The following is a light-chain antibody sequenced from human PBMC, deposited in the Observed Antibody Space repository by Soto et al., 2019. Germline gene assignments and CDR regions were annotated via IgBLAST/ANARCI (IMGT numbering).Light chain of an antibody. CDR1: SRDIGAYDY. J-gene: IGLJ3*02. CDR3: CSYTGTTSPWV. CDR2: EVN. Sequence: QSALTQPASVSGSPGESIIISCTGSSRDIGAYDYVSWYQHHPGRAPKVIIFEVNARASGVSQRFSGAKSGNTASLPISGLQAEDEADYYCCSYTGTTSPWVFVGGTKLTVL. V-gene: IGLV2-14*01.